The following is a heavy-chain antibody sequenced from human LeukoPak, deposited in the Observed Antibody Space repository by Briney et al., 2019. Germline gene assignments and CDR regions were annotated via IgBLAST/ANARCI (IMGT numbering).Heavy chain of an antibody. CDR2: IYYSGGT. CDR3: ARKGEYQLPRTFAD. V-gene: IGHV4-39*01. J-gene: IGHJ4*02. Sequence: NPSETLSLTCTVSGGSIISSGYYWGWIRQPPGKGLEWIGSIYYSGGTYYNPSLKSRVTISVDTSKDQFSLKLRSVTAADTAVYYCARKGEYQLPRTFADWGQGTLVTVSS. CDR1: GGSIISSGYY. D-gene: IGHD2-2*01.